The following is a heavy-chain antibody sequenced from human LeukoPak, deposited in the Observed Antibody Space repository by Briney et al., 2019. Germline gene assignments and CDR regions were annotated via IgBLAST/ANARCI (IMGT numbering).Heavy chain of an antibody. CDR2: MNPNSGHT. Sequence: ASVKVSCKASGYTFTRYDIIWVRQATGQGLEWIGWMNPNSGHTGYAQKFQGRVTMIRTTSISTAYMELTSLTSEDSAVYYCARSIVGVRKRNDYWGQGTLVTVSS. V-gene: IGHV1-8*01. D-gene: IGHD1-26*01. CDR1: GYTFTRYD. J-gene: IGHJ4*02. CDR3: ARSIVGVRKRNDY.